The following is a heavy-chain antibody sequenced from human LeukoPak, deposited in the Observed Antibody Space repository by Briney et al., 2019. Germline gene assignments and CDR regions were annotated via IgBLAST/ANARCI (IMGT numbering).Heavy chain of an antibody. V-gene: IGHV3-23*01. CDR2: ISGSGGST. Sequence: GSLRLSCAASGFTFSSYGMSWVRQAPGKGLEWVSAISGSGGSTYYADSVKGRFTISRDNSKNTLYLQMNSLRAEDTAVYYCAKARHPGITYYFDYWGQGTLVTVSS. J-gene: IGHJ4*02. D-gene: IGHD3-16*01. CDR3: AKARHPGITYYFDY. CDR1: GFTFSSYG.